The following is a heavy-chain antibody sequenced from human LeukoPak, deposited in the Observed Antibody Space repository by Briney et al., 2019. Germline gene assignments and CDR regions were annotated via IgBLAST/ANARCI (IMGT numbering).Heavy chain of an antibody. D-gene: IGHD3-16*02. Sequence: SETLSLTCTVSGGSISSYYWSWIRQPAGKGLEWIGRIYTSGSTNYNPSLKSRVTMSVDTSKNQFSLKLSSVTAADTAVYYCARHGRLGELSLFAFDIWGQGTMVTVSS. CDR1: GGSISSYY. V-gene: IGHV4-4*07. J-gene: IGHJ3*02. CDR3: ARHGRLGELSLFAFDI. CDR2: IYTSGST.